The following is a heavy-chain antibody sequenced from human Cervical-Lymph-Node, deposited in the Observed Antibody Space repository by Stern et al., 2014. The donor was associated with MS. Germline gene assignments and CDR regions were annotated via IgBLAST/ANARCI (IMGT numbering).Heavy chain of an antibody. CDR2: INPSVGST. J-gene: IGHJ4*02. CDR1: GYTFTSYY. CDR3: ARDLGRGYFDY. V-gene: IGHV1-46*01. Sequence: QDQLVQSGAEVKKPGASVKVSCKASGYTFTSYYMHWVRQAPGQGIERMGIINPSVGSTRYAQKFQGRVTMTRDTSTSTVYMELSSLRSEDTAVYYCARDLGRGYFDYWGQGTLVTVSS.